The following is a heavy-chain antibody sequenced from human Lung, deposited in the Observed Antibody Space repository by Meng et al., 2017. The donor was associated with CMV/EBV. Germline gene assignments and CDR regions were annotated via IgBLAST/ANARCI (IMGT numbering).Heavy chain of an antibody. V-gene: IGHV3-43D*03. CDR3: STGGYSSGWDC. CDR2: ITWDGGNT. J-gene: IGHJ4*02. Sequence: GEXXKTSCAASGFTFDDHAMHWVRQRPGKGLEWVSLITWDGGNTYYADSVKGRFTISRDNSKNSLYLQMNSLKTEDTAVYFCSTGGYSSGWDCWGQGTLVTVSS. D-gene: IGHD6-19*01. CDR1: GFTFDDHA.